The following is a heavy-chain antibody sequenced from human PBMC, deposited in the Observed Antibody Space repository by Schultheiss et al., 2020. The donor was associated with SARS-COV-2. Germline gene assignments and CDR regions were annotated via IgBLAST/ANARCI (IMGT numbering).Heavy chain of an antibody. J-gene: IGHJ6*02. V-gene: IGHV4-59*08. D-gene: IGHD5-18*01. CDR2: IYYSGST. CDR3: ARVDLETALVGGLDV. Sequence: SETLSLTCTVSGGSISSYYWSWIRQPPGKGLEWIGYIYYSGSTYYNPSLKSRVTISVDTSKNQFSLKLSSVTAADTAVYYCARVDLETALVGGLDVWGQGSTVTVSS. CDR1: GGSISSYY.